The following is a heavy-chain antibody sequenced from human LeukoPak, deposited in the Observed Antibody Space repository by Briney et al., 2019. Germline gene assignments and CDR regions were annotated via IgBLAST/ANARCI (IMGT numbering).Heavy chain of an antibody. CDR1: GYSINSGYY. D-gene: IGHD2-2*01. CDR2: IYHSGGT. Sequence: PSETLSLTCTVSGYSINSGYYWGWIRQPPGKGLEWIGSIYHSGGTYYNPSLKSRVTISVDTSKNQFSLKLSSVTAADTAVYYCARVNSCSSTSCPYYYYYMDVWGKGTTVTVSS. CDR3: ARVNSCSSTSCPYYYYYMDV. V-gene: IGHV4-38-2*02. J-gene: IGHJ6*03.